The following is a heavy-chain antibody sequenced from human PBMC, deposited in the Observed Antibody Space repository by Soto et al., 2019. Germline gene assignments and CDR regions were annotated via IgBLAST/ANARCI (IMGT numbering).Heavy chain of an antibody. Sequence: GGSLRLSCAASGFTFSSYAMSWVRQAPGKGLEWVSAISGSGGSTYYADSVKGRFTISRDNSKNTLYLQMNSLRAEDTAVYYCAKALAAGKKATTTPFDPWGQGTLVTVSS. CDR2: ISGSGGST. CDR3: AKALAAGKKATTTPFDP. V-gene: IGHV3-23*01. CDR1: GFTFSSYA. D-gene: IGHD6-13*01. J-gene: IGHJ5*02.